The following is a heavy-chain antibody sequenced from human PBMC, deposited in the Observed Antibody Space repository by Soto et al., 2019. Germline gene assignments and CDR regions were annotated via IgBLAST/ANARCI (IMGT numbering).Heavy chain of an antibody. J-gene: IGHJ4*02. D-gene: IGHD2-2*01. CDR2: LNPHSGGT. Sequence: QVQLVQSGAEVKKPGASVKVSCKTSGYTFTGYYIYWVRQAPGQGLEWMGWLNPHSGGTDSSQKFQGRVTMTRDTSISTAYMGLSRLRSDDTAVYSCAGTSCSSTTCPTTYWGQGTLVTVSS. V-gene: IGHV1-2*02. CDR1: GYTFTGYY. CDR3: AGTSCSSTTCPTTY.